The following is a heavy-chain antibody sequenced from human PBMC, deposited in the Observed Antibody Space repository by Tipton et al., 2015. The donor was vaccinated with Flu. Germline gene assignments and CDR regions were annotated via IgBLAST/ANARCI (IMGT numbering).Heavy chain of an antibody. J-gene: IGHJ5*02. Sequence: TLSLTCTVSGDSLSSYYWSWIRQSPGEGLEWIGQVYSSGTTNYNPSLKSRVTISLDKSKNQFSLNLNSVTTADTAVFYRARGGWEPHGGWFDPWGQGILVTVS. D-gene: IGHD1-26*01. CDR2: VYSSGTT. V-gene: IGHV4-59*01. CDR3: ARGGWEPHGGWFDP. CDR1: GDSLSSYY.